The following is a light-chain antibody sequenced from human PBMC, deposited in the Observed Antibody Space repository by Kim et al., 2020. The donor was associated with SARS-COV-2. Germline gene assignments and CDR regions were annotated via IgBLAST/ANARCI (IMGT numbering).Light chain of an antibody. J-gene: IGLJ1*01. Sequence: SLAQGQTARITCGGKNMGSKNVCWYQQKPGQAPVLVIYRDSNRPSGIPERFSGSNSGNTATLTISRAQAADEADYYCQVWDSSTVVFGTGTKVTVL. CDR3: QVWDSSTVV. V-gene: IGLV3-9*01. CDR1: NMGSKN. CDR2: RDS.